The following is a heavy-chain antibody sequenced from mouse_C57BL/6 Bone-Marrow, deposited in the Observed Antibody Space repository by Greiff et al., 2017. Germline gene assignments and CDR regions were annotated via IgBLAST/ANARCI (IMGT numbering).Heavy chain of an antibody. CDR1: GFTFSDYG. Sequence: EVKLVESGGGLVKPGGSLKLSCAASGFTFSDYGMHWVRQAPEKGLEWVANISSGSSTIYYADTVKGRFTISRDNAKNTLFLQMTSLRSEDTAMYYCAGPPGFAYWGQGTLVTVSA. CDR2: ISSGSSTI. J-gene: IGHJ3*01. CDR3: AGPPGFAY. V-gene: IGHV5-17*01.